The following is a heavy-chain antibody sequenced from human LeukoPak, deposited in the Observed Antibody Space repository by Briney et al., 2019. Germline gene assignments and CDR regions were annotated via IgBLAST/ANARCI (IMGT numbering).Heavy chain of an antibody. V-gene: IGHV7-4-1*02. CDR1: GYTFTSNA. CDR3: ASFFCTSGLCYYLDY. Sequence: GASVKVSCKASGYTFTSNALGWVRQAPEQGLEWMGWINTNTGNPTYAQGFTGRFVFSLDTSDNTAYPQISSLQAEDTAVYYCASFFCTSGLCYYLDYWGQGTLVTVSS. CDR2: INTNTGNP. J-gene: IGHJ4*02. D-gene: IGHD2-8*01.